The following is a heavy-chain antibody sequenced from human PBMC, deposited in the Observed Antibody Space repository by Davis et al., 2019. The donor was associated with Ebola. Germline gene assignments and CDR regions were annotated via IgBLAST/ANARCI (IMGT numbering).Heavy chain of an antibody. CDR1: GFTLSDFW. V-gene: IGHV3-7*03. CDR3: ARDPGYGSGWVEFDP. Sequence: GGSLRLSCAASGFTLSDFWMGWVRQTPGKGLEWVANINPVGTEKYYLDSVKGRFTISRDNSKNTLYLQMNSLRVEDTAVYHCARDPGYGSGWVEFDPWGQGTRVTVSS. J-gene: IGHJ5*02. D-gene: IGHD6-19*01. CDR2: INPVGTEK.